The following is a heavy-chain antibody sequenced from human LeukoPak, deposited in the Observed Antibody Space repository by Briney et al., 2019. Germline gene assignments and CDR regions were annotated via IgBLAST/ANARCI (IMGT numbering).Heavy chain of an antibody. J-gene: IGHJ4*02. CDR2: LSNTENS. CDR3: ARAIGVVDCGTQTCYPYHFDK. D-gene: IGHD2-21*01. V-gene: IGHV3-66*01. CDR1: GFTFSSYA. Sequence: GGSLRLSCAASGFTFSSYALSWVRQAPGKGLEWVSLLSNTENSFYADSVKGRFTLSRDISNNTLYLHMHSLRGEGTAVYFCARAIGVVDCGTQTCYPYHFDKWGRGTLVTVSS.